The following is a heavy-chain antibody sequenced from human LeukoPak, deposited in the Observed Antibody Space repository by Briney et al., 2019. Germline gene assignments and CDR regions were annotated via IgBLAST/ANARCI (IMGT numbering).Heavy chain of an antibody. Sequence: GAPVKVSSKASGGTFSSYAISWVRQAPGQGLEWMGGIIPIFGTANYAQKFQGRVTITTDESTSTAYMELSSLRSEDTAVYYCARAQNWYFDLWGRGTLVTVSS. CDR3: ARAQNWYFDL. CDR2: IIPIFGTA. CDR1: GGTFSSYA. V-gene: IGHV1-69*05. J-gene: IGHJ2*01.